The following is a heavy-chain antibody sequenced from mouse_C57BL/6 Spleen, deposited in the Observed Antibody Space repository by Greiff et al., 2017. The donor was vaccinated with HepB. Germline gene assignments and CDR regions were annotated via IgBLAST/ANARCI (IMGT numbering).Heavy chain of an antibody. CDR1: GFTFSDYG. J-gene: IGHJ4*01. CDR2: ISSGSSTI. CDR3: AAGYAMDY. Sequence: EVHLVESGGGLVKPGGSLKLSCAASGFTFSDYGMHWVRQAPEKGLEWVAYISSGSSTIYYADTVKGRFTISSDNAKNTLFLQMTSLRSEDTAMYYSAAGYAMDYWGQGTSVTVSS. V-gene: IGHV5-17*01.